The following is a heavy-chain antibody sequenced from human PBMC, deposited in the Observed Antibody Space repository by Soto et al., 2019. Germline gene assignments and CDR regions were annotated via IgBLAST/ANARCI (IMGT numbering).Heavy chain of an antibody. CDR3: AIFYPYYDFWSGRPHLSDWFDP. J-gene: IGHJ5*02. CDR2: IYYSGST. CDR1: GGSISSYY. Sequence: LSLTCTVSGGSISSYYWSWIRQPPGKGLEWIGYIYYSGSTNYNPSLKSRVTISVDTSKNQFSLKLSSVTAADTAVYYCAIFYPYYDFWSGRPHLSDWFDPWGQGTLVTVSS. V-gene: IGHV4-59*01. D-gene: IGHD3-3*01.